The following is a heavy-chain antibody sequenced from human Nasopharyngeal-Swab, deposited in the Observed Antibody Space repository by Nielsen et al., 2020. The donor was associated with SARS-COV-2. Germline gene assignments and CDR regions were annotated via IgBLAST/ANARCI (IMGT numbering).Heavy chain of an antibody. J-gene: IGHJ3*02. CDR2: ISGSGGST. Sequence: GESLKISCAASGFTFSSYAMSWVRQAPGKGLEWVSAISGSGGSTYYADSVKGRFTISRDNAKNSLELQMNSLRVEDAAVYYCGRGGKLGALDIWGQGTMVTVSS. D-gene: IGHD3-16*01. CDR3: GRGGKLGALDI. CDR1: GFTFSSYA. V-gene: IGHV3-23*01.